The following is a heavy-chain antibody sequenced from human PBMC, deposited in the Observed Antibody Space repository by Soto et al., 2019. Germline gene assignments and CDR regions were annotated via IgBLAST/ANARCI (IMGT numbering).Heavy chain of an antibody. CDR2: IDPSDSYT. D-gene: IGHD3-10*01. Sequence: PGPSRNTCWKGSEYSFTSDWISSVRKMPGKSLAWMRRIDPSDSYTNYSPSFQGHVTISADKSISTAYLQWSSLKASDTAMYYCARHPYYYGSGSYYESGGMDVWGQGTTVPVSS. CDR1: EYSFTSDW. V-gene: IGHV5-10-1*01. J-gene: IGHJ6*02. CDR3: ARHPYYYGSGSYYESGGMDV.